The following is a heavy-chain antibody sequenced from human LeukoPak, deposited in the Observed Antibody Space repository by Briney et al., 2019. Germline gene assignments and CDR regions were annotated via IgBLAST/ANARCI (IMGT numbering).Heavy chain of an antibody. D-gene: IGHD2-2*01. J-gene: IGHJ4*02. CDR1: GFTFSSYA. V-gene: IGHV3-23*01. CDR3: AKVPLGYCSSTSCKFDPH. Sequence: GGSLRLSCAASGFTFSSYAMSWVRQAPGKGLEWVSAISGSGGSTYYADSVKGRFTISRDNSKNTLYLQMNSLRAEDTAVYYCAKVPLGYCSSTSCKFDPHWGQGTLVTVSS. CDR2: ISGSGGST.